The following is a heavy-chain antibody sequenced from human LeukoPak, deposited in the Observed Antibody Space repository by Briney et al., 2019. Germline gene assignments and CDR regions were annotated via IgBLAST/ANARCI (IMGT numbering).Heavy chain of an antibody. Sequence: GGSLRLSCAASGFTFSTYAMSWVRQAPGKGPEWVSSFSGSGGATYYADSVKGRFTISRDNSKDTLYLQMNSLRVEDTAVYYCATRGTYISWGPGTLVTVSS. CDR1: GFTFSTYA. D-gene: IGHD1-26*01. CDR3: ATRGTYIS. CDR2: FSGSGGAT. V-gene: IGHV3-23*01. J-gene: IGHJ5*02.